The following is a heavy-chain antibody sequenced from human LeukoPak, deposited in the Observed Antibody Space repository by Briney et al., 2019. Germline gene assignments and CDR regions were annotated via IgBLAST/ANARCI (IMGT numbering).Heavy chain of an antibody. J-gene: IGHJ4*02. Sequence: PGGSLRLSCAASGFSFSDYSMNWVRQAPGRGLEWLAYISSSSGTIYYADSVRGRFTVSRDNAKSSLFLQMNSLRAEDTAVYYCARGFPPTTYYSGSGSSDFWGQGTLVTVSS. D-gene: IGHD3-10*01. CDR2: ISSSSGTI. V-gene: IGHV3-48*04. CDR1: GFSFSDYS. CDR3: ARGFPPTTYYSGSGSSDF.